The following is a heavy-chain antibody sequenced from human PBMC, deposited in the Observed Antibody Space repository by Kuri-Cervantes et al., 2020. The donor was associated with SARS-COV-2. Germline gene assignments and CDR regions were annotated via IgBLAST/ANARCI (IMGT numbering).Heavy chain of an antibody. Sequence: GRFLRPSCEASGLTFSSYAMSWVRQAPGKGLEWVSAISGSGGSTYNADSVKGRFTISRDNSKNTLYLQMNSLRAEDTAVYYCAKDSGYQLHYVYYYYGMVVWGQGTTVTVSS. CDR1: GLTFSSYA. D-gene: IGHD2-2*01. CDR3: AKDSGYQLHYVYYYYGMVV. J-gene: IGHJ6*02. CDR2: ISGSGGST. V-gene: IGHV3-23*01.